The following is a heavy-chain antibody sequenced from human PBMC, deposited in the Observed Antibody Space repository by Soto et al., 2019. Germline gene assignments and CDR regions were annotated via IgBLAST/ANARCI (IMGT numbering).Heavy chain of an antibody. CDR2: ISSSSSYI. J-gene: IGHJ6*02. Sequence: EVPLVESGGGLVKPGGSLRLSCAASGFTFSSYSMNWVRQAPGKGLEWVSSISSSSSYIYYADSVKGRFTISRDNAKNSLYLQMNSLRAEDTAVYYCARDDHCSGGSCYQLYYYYGMDVWGQGTTVTVSS. CDR3: ARDDHCSGGSCYQLYYYYGMDV. CDR1: GFTFSSYS. D-gene: IGHD2-15*01. V-gene: IGHV3-21*01.